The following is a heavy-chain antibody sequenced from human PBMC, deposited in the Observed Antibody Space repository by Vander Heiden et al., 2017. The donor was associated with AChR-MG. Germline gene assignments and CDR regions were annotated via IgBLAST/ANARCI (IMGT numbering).Heavy chain of an antibody. J-gene: IGHJ4*02. CDR1: GGSVRRGSYY. D-gene: IGHD1-26*01. CDR3: ARDGGSYAFDY. Sequence: QVQLQESGPGLVTPSKTLSLPYTVSGGSVRRGSYYWSWTRQLPGKGLEWIGYIQYSGSTNYNPSLKSRVTISVDTSKNQFSLKLSSVTAADTAVYYCARDGGSYAFDYWGQGTLVTVSS. V-gene: IGHV4-61*01. CDR2: IQYSGST.